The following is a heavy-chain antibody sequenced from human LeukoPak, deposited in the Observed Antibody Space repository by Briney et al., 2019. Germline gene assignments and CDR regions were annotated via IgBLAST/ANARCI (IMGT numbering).Heavy chain of an antibody. V-gene: IGHV3-30*02. CDR3: ARVPYSSGWIIDY. CDR2: IRYDGSNK. Sequence: GGSLRLSCAASGFTFSSYGMHWVRQAPGKGLEWVAFIRYDGSNKYYADSVKGRFTISRDNSKNTLYLQMNSLRAEDTAVYYCARVPYSSGWIIDYWGQGTLVTVSS. J-gene: IGHJ4*02. CDR1: GFTFSSYG. D-gene: IGHD6-19*01.